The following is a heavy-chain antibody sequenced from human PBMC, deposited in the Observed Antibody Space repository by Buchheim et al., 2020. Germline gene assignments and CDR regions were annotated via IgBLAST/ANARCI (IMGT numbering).Heavy chain of an antibody. CDR3: AKDLEVVFWSGYYRLYYGMDV. V-gene: IGHV3-33*06. Sequence: QVQLVESGGGVVQPGRSLRLSCAASGFTFSSYGMHWVRQAPGKGLEWVAVIWYDGSNKYYADSVKGRFTISRDNSKNTLYLQMNSLRAEDTAVYYCAKDLEVVFWSGYYRLYYGMDVWGQGTT. J-gene: IGHJ6*02. CDR1: GFTFSSYG. CDR2: IWYDGSNK. D-gene: IGHD3-3*01.